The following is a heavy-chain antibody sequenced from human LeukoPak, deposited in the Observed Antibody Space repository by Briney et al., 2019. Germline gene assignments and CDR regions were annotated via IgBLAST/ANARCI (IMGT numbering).Heavy chain of an antibody. V-gene: IGHV3-74*01. J-gene: IGHJ3*01. CDR3: ARMEVA. Sequence: GGSLRLSCAASGFTFSSSWMHWVRHVPGKGLVWVSRISSDGITTNHADSVKGRFTISRDNAKNTVYLQMNSLRAEDTAVYYCARMEVAWGQGTIVTVSS. CDR2: ISSDGITT. D-gene: IGHD3-3*01. CDR1: GFTFSSSW.